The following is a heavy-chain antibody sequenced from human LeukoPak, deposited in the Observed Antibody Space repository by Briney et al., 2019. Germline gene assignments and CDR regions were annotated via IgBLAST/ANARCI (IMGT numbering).Heavy chain of an antibody. J-gene: IGHJ4*02. D-gene: IGHD6-6*01. Sequence: SETLSLTCAVYGGSFSGYYWSWIRQPPGKGLEWIGEINHSGSTNYNPSLKSRVTMSVDTSKNQFSLKLSSVTAADTAVYYCAKSYSSLFFYWGQGTLVTVSS. V-gene: IGHV4-34*01. CDR2: INHSGST. CDR3: AKSYSSLFFY. CDR1: GGSFSGYY.